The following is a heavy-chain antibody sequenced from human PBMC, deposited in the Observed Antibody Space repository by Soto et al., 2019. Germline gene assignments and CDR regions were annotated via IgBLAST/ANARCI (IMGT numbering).Heavy chain of an antibody. CDR1: GYTFTSYG. CDR3: ARVHCSSTSRPSFYYYYYYMDV. Sequence: QVQLVQSGAEVKKPGASVKVSCKASGYTFTSYGISWVRQAPGQGLEWMGWISAYNGNTNYAQKLQGRVTMTTDTSTSTAYMELRSLRSDDTAVYYCARVHCSSTSRPSFYYYYYYMDVWGKGTTVTVSS. D-gene: IGHD2-2*01. V-gene: IGHV1-18*01. J-gene: IGHJ6*03. CDR2: ISAYNGNT.